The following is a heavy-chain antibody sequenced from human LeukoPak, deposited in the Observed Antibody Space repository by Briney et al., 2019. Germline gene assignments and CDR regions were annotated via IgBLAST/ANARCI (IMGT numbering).Heavy chain of an antibody. CDR3: ARGYYDFWSGNNWFDP. D-gene: IGHD3-3*01. Sequence: PSEALSLTCTVSGGSISSYYWSWIRQPAGKGLVWIGRIYTSGSTNYNPSLKSRVTMSVDTSKNQFSLKLSSVTAADTAVYYCARGYYDFWSGNNWFDPWGQGTLVTVSS. CDR2: IYTSGST. V-gene: IGHV4-4*07. CDR1: GGSISSYY. J-gene: IGHJ5*02.